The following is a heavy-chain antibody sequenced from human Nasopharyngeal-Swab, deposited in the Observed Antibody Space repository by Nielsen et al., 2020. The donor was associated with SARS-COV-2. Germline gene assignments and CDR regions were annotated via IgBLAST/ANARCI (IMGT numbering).Heavy chain of an antibody. Sequence: WVRQAPGQRLEWMGWINAGNGNTKYSQKFQGRVTTTRDTSASTAYMEMSSLRSEDTAVYYCARERVVVVSATYYQYGMDVWGQGTTVTVSS. V-gene: IGHV1-3*01. CDR2: INAGNGNT. D-gene: IGHD2-15*01. J-gene: IGHJ6*02. CDR3: ARERVVVVSATYYQYGMDV.